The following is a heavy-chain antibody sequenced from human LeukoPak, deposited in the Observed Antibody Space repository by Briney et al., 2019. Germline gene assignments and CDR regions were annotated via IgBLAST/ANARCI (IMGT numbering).Heavy chain of an antibody. CDR2: ISWNSGSI. Sequence: PGRSLRLSCAASGFTFDDYAMHWVRQAPGKGLEWVSGISWNSGSIGYADSVKGRFTFSRDNAKNSLYLQMNSLRAEDTALYYCAKDAFCFGCSSTNIAFDIWGQGTMVTVSS. CDR3: AKDAFCFGCSSTNIAFDI. CDR1: GFTFDDYA. J-gene: IGHJ3*02. D-gene: IGHD2-2*01. V-gene: IGHV3-9*01.